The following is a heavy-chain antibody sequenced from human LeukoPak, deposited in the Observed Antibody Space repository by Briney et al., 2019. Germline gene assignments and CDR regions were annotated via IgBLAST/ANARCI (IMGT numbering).Heavy chain of an antibody. CDR2: ISGSGGST. CDR3: AKDKNYGSGSYQFDQ. J-gene: IGHJ4*02. D-gene: IGHD3-10*01. CDR1: GFTFSSYA. V-gene: IGHV3-23*01. Sequence: GGSLRLSCAASGFTFSSYAMSWVRQAPGKGLEWVSAISGSGGSTYYADSVQGRFTISRDNSENTLYLQMNSLRAEDTAVYYCAKDKNYGSGSYQFDQWGQGTLVTVSS.